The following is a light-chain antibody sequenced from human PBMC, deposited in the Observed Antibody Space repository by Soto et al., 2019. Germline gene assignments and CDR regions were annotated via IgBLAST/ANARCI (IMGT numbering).Light chain of an antibody. V-gene: IGKV3-20*01. CDR3: QQYGSSPPYT. J-gene: IGKJ2*01. CDR2: GSS. Sequence: EVVLTQSPGTLSLSPGERATLSCRASQSVSNNYFAWYQQKPGQAPRLLIFGSSDRATGIPDRFSGSGSGTDFTLTISSLEPEAGAVYYCQQYGSSPPYTFGQGTKLEIK. CDR1: QSVSNNY.